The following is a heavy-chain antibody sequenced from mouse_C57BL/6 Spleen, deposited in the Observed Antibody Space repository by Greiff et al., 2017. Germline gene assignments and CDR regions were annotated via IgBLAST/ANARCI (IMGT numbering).Heavy chain of an antibody. V-gene: IGHV1-84*01. D-gene: IGHD2-1*01. CDR3: AREDGNYRSYAMDY. J-gene: IGHJ4*01. CDR2: IYPGSGNT. Sequence: HLVESGPELVKPGASVKISCKASGYTFTDYYINWVKQRPGQGLEWIGWIYPGSGNTKYNEKFKGKATLTVDTSSSTAYMQLSSLTSEDSAVYFCAREDGNYRSYAMDYWGQGTSVTVSS. CDR1: GYTFTDYY.